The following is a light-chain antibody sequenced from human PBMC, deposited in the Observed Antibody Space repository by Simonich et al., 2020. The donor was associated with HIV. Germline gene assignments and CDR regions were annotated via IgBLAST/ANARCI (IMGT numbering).Light chain of an antibody. V-gene: IGLV2-11*01. J-gene: IGLJ3*02. CDR2: DVS. CDR3: CSYAGSSTSRV. Sequence: QSALTQPRSVSGSPGQSVTISCTGTSSDVAGYDFVSWYQQHPGKAPKLIIYDVSKRPSGVSNRFSGSKSGNTASLTISGLQAEDEADYYCCSYAGSSTSRVFGGGTKLTVL. CDR1: SSDVAGYDF.